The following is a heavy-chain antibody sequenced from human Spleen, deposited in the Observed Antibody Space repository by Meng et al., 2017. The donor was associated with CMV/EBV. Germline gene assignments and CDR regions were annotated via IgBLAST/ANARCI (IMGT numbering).Heavy chain of an antibody. Sequence: GESLKISCAASGFTVSSNYMSWVRQAPGKGLVWVSRINSDGSSTSYADSVKGRFTISRDNAKNTLYLQMSGLRAEDTAVYYCAKAGHDYISYYYYGMDVWGQGTTVTVSS. D-gene: IGHD4-11*01. CDR2: INSDGSST. CDR1: GFTVSSNY. J-gene: IGHJ6*02. V-gene: IGHV3-74*01. CDR3: AKAGHDYISYYYYGMDV.